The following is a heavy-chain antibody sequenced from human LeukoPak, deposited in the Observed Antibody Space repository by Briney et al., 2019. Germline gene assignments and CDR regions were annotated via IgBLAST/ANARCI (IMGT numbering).Heavy chain of an antibody. CDR3: ARAVTNSGPPYYYYYGMDV. J-gene: IGHJ6*02. Sequence: ASVKVSCKASGYTFTGYYMHWVRQAPGQGLEWRGWINPNSGGTNYAQKFQGRVTMTRDTSISTAYMELSRLRSDDTAVYYCARAVTNSGPPYYYYYGMDVWGQGTTVTVSS. CDR1: GYTFTGYY. D-gene: IGHD3-10*01. V-gene: IGHV1-2*02. CDR2: INPNSGGT.